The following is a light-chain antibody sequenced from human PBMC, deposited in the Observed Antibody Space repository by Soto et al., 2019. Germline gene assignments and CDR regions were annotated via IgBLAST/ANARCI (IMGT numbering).Light chain of an antibody. CDR1: QSVSSN. J-gene: IGKJ1*01. CDR3: QQYNTWPRT. CDR2: GAS. V-gene: IGKV3-15*01. Sequence: EIVMTQSPATLSVSPGERATLSCRASQSVSSNLAWYQQKPGQAPRLLIYGASTRATGIPARFSGSGSGTEFTLTISSLQSEDFAVYYCQQYNTWPRTFGQGIKVDI.